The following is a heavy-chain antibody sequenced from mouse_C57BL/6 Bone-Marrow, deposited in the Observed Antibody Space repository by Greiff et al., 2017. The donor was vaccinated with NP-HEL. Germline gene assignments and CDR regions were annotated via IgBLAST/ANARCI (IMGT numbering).Heavy chain of an antibody. CDR2: IHPNSGST. Sequence: QVQLKESGAELVKPGASVKLSCKASGYTFTSYWMHWVKQRPGQGLEWIGMIHPNSGSTNYNEKFKSKATLTVDKSSSTAYMQLSSLTSEDSAVYYCARGGTYYYLRGYWGQGTTLTVSS. J-gene: IGHJ2*01. CDR3: ARGGTYYYLRGY. D-gene: IGHD1-1*01. V-gene: IGHV1-64*01. CDR1: GYTFTSYW.